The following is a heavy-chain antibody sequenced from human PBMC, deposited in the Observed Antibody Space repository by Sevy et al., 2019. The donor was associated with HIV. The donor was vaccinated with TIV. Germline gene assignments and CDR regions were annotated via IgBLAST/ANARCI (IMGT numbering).Heavy chain of an antibody. D-gene: IGHD6-19*01. CDR1: GYIFSSYY. CDR2: IDPSGRST. J-gene: IGHJ4*02. V-gene: IGHV1-46*03. CDR3: VRYADSSGWRGSQSDY. Sequence: GAVKVSCKTSGYIFSSYYIHWVRQAPGQGLERMGIIDPSGRSTTYSQRIQGRVVMTRDTSTTTVHMEIRSLKFEDTAMYYCVRYADSSGWRGSQSDYWGQGTLVHVSS.